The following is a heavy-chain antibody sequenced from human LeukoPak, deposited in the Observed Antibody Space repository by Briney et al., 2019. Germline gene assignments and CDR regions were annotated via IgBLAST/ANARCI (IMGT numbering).Heavy chain of an antibody. V-gene: IGHV3-21*01. CDR3: AREEIQLYNWFDP. Sequence: GGSLRLSCAASGFTFSNYSMNLVRQAPGKGLEVVTLISSSSSYIYYADSVMGRFTISRDNAKNSLYLQMNSLTAEDTAVYYCAREEIQLYNWFDPWGQGTLVTVSS. CDR1: GFTFSNYS. J-gene: IGHJ5*02. CDR2: ISSSSSYI. D-gene: IGHD5-18*01.